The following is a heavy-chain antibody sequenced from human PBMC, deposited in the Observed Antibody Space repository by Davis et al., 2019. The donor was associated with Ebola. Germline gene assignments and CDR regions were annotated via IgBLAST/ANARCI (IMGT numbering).Heavy chain of an antibody. J-gene: IGHJ3*02. CDR2: ISAYNGNT. Sequence: AASVKVSCKASGYTFTSYGISWVRQAPGQGLEWMGWISAYNGNTNYAQKLQGRVTMTTDTSTSTAYMELRSLRSDDTAVYYCARGYYYDSSGMTHGFDNWGQGTMVTVSS. CDR1: GYTFTSYG. V-gene: IGHV1-18*01. D-gene: IGHD3-22*01. CDR3: ARGYYYDSSGMTHGFDN.